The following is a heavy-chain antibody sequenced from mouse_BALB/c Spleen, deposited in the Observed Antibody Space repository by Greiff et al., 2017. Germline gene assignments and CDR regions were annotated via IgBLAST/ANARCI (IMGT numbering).Heavy chain of an antibody. CDR1: GYTFTSYW. J-gene: IGHJ3*01. Sequence: VQLQQSGPELVKPGASVKMSCKASGYTFTSYWMHWVKQRPGQGLEWIGYINPSTGYTEYNQKFKDKATLTADKSSSTAYMQLSSLTSEDSAVYYCASNYGFAYWGQGTLVTVSA. D-gene: IGHD1-1*01. CDR3: ASNYGFAY. CDR2: INPSTGYT. V-gene: IGHV1-7*01.